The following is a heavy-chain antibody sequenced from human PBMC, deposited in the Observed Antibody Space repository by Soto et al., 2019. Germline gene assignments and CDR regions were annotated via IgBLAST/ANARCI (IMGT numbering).Heavy chain of an antibody. CDR3: ARVRNDYGDSIYFDH. J-gene: IGHJ4*02. CDR2: IYYSGST. D-gene: IGHD4-17*01. Sequence: SETLSLTCTVSGGSISSYYWSWIRQPPGKGLEWIGYIYYSGSTNYNPSLKSRVTISVDTSKNQFSLKLSSVTAADTAVYYCARVRNDYGDSIYFDHWGQGTLVTVSS. CDR1: GGSISSYY. V-gene: IGHV4-59*01.